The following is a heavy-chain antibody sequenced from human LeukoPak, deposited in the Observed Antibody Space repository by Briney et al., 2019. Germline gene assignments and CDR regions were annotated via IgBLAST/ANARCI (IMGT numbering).Heavy chain of an antibody. Sequence: SETLSLTCTVSRGSMRGHYWSWIRQTPWKGLEWIGFVYYNGGAMYNPSLKSRVSMSADTSKNQFSLLLSSVTAVDTAVYYCARIQESQGSSSFYYYMDVWGSGTTVTVSS. CDR3: ARIQESQGSSSFYYYMDV. CDR2: VYYNGGA. V-gene: IGHV4-59*11. J-gene: IGHJ6*03. D-gene: IGHD3-10*01. CDR1: RGSMRGHY.